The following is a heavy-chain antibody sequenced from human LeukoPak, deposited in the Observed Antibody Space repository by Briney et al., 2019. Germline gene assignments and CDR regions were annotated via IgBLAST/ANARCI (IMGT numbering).Heavy chain of an antibody. D-gene: IGHD5-18*01. CDR2: IYTSGST. CDR3: ARDTPGIQDY. V-gene: IGHV4-4*09. J-gene: IGHJ4*02. CDR1: GGSISSYY. Sequence: SETLSLTCTVSGGSISSYYWSWIRQPPGKGLEWIGYIYTSGSTNYNPSLKSRVTISVDTSKNQFSLKLSSVTAADTAVYYCARDTPGIQDYWGQGTLVTVSS.